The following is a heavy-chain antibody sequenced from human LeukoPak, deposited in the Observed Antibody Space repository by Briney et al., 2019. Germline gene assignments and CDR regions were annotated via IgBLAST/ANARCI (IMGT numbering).Heavy chain of an antibody. CDR3: TRNSGRYGLS. CDR1: GFTLSSYE. D-gene: IGHD6-19*01. J-gene: IGHJ1*01. Sequence: GGSLRLSCTVSGFTLSSYEMSWIRQAPGKGLEWVSSIDYDGGSGHYADSVKGRFTISRDNSNNTLFLHLNSLRGEDTAVYYCTRNSGRYGLSWGQGTLVTVSS. CDR2: IDYDGGSG. V-gene: IGHV3-23*01.